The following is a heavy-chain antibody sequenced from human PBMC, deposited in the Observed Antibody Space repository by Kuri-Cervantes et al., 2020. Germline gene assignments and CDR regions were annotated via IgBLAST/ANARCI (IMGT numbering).Heavy chain of an antibody. V-gene: IGHV2-70*11. Sequence: SGPTLVKPTQTLTLTCTSSGFSLSTSGMCVSWIRQPPGKALEWLARIDWDDDKYYSTSLKTRLTISKDTSKNQVVLTMTNMDPVDTATYYCARSGSYFGVWWFDPWGQGTLVTVSS. CDR2: IDWDDDK. CDR3: ARSGSYFGVWWFDP. D-gene: IGHD1-26*01. J-gene: IGHJ5*02. CDR1: GFSLSTSGMC.